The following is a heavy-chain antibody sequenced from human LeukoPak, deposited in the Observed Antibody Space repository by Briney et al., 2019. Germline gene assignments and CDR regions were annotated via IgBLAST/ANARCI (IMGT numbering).Heavy chain of an antibody. CDR1: GFTFSSYA. J-gene: IGHJ4*02. V-gene: IGHV3-23*01. CDR2: ISGSGGTT. D-gene: IGHD6-19*01. CDR3: ATENSGSGSYYFDY. Sequence: PGGSLRLSCAASGFTFSSYAMNWARQAPGKGLEWVSVISGSGGTTYYADSVKGRFAISRDNSKNTLYLQMNSLRAEDMAVYYCATENSGSGSYYFDYWGQGTLVTVSS.